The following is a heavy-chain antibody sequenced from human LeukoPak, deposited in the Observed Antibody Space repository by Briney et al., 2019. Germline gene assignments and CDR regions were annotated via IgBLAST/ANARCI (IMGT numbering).Heavy chain of an antibody. D-gene: IGHD3-10*01. Sequence: GGSLRPSGAAPGFTFVDNAMNWVRKAPGKGLGGVSGISWNSGSIGYADSVKGRFTISRDNAKNSLYLQMNSLRAEDTALYYCVGPFGELLGDAFDIWGQGTMVTVSS. V-gene: IGHV3-9*01. CDR1: GFTFVDNA. J-gene: IGHJ3*02. CDR3: VGPFGELLGDAFDI. CDR2: ISWNSGSI.